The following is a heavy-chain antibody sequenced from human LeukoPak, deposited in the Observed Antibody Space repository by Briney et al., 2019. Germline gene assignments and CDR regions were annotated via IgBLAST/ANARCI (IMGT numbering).Heavy chain of an antibody. CDR3: ARGGYSYGYGN. J-gene: IGHJ4*02. CDR1: GGPISSYY. Sequence: SETLSLTCTVSGGPISSYYWSWIRQPPGKGLEWIGYIYYSGSTNYNPSLKSRVTISVDTSKNQFSLKLSSVTAADTAVYYCARGGYSYGYGNWGQGTLVTVSS. CDR2: IYYSGST. V-gene: IGHV4-59*01. D-gene: IGHD5-18*01.